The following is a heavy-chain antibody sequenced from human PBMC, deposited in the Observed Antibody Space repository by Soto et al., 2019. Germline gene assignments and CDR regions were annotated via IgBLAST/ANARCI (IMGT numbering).Heavy chain of an antibody. V-gene: IGHV4-30-4*01. CDR3: ARGSPGDYYHGMDV. CDR2: IYDSGST. CDR1: GDSMSSGDYY. Sequence: QVQLQESGPGLVKPSQTLSLICKVSGDSMSSGDYYWSGIRQPPGRGLEGIGNIYDSGSTYYSPSLKSRVTISVDTSRNQFSLKLRSVTAADTAVYYCARGSPGDYYHGMDVWGQGTTVTVSS. J-gene: IGHJ6*02.